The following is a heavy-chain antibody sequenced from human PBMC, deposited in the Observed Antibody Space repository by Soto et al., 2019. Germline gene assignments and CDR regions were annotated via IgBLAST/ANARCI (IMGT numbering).Heavy chain of an antibody. V-gene: IGHV3-30*18. CDR3: AKVGRGYSGYVYYYYGMDV. D-gene: IGHD5-12*01. J-gene: IGHJ6*02. CDR2: ISYDGSNK. Sequence: PGGSLRLSCAASGFTFSSYGMHWVRQAPGKGLEWVAVISYDGSNKYYADSVKGRFTISRDNSKNTLYLQMNSLRAEDTAVYYCAKVGRGYSGYVYYYYGMDVWGQGTTVTVSS. CDR1: GFTFSSYG.